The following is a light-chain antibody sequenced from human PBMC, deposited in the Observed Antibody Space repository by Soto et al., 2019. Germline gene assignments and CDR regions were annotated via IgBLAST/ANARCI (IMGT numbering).Light chain of an antibody. CDR3: KQYNSYSWT. V-gene: IGKV1-5*01. CDR1: QSISSW. Sequence: DIQMTQSPSTVSASVGDRVTITCRASQSISSWLAWYQQKPGKAPKLLIYDASSLESGVPSRFSGSGSGTEFTLTISSLQPDDFATYYCKQYNSYSWTFGQGTKVAIK. J-gene: IGKJ1*01. CDR2: DAS.